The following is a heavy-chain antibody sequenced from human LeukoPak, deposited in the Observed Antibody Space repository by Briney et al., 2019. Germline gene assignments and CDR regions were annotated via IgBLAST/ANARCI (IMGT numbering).Heavy chain of an antibody. D-gene: IGHD3-9*01. CDR3: ARDGNYYDSLTGYTALYYFDY. CDR2: IWYDGSNK. Sequence: SGGSLRLSCAASGFTFSSYGMHWVRQAPGKGLEWVAVIWYDGSNKYYADSVKGRFTISRDNSKNTLYLQMNSLRAEDTAVYYCARDGNYYDSLTGYTALYYFDYWGQGTLVTVSS. CDR1: GFTFSSYG. J-gene: IGHJ4*02. V-gene: IGHV3-33*01.